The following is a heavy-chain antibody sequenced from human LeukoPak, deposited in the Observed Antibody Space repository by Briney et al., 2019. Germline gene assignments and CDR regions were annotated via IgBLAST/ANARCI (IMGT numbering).Heavy chain of an antibody. Sequence: GGYLRLSCAASAFTFSSYSMNWVRQAPGRGLEWVSSISNSSRYIYYADSVKGPFTTSRDNAKNSLYLQMNSLRAEDTVVYYCAEPGIAAVWGQGTLVTVSS. V-gene: IGHV3-21*01. CDR1: AFTFSSYS. CDR2: ISNSSRYI. CDR3: AEPGIAAV. D-gene: IGHD6-13*01. J-gene: IGHJ4*02.